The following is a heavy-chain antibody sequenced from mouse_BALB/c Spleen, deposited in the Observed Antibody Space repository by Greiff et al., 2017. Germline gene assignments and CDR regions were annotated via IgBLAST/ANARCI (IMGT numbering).Heavy chain of an antibody. CDR3: ASTVEYYAMDY. D-gene: IGHD1-1*01. CDR2: IDPANGNT. Sequence: EVQLQQSGAELVKPGASVKLSCTASGFNIKDTYMHWVKQRPEQGLEWIGRIDPANGNTKYDPKFQGKATITADTSSNTAYLQLSSLTSEDTAVYYGASTVEYYAMDYWGQGTSVTVSS. J-gene: IGHJ4*01. V-gene: IGHV14-3*02. CDR1: GFNIKDTY.